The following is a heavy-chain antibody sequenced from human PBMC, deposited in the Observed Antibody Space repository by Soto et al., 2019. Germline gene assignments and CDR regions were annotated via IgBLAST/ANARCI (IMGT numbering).Heavy chain of an antibody. CDR2: INPSGGST. V-gene: IGHV1-46*01. CDR3: AREGVGEIVY. CDR1: GYTFTSYY. D-gene: IGHD1-26*01. Sequence: XXVKVSGKASGYTFTSYYMHWVRHAPGQGLEWMGIINPSGGSTSYAQKFQGRVTMTRDTSTSTVYMELSSLRSEDTAVYYCAREGVGEIVYWGQGTLVTVPQ. J-gene: IGHJ4*02.